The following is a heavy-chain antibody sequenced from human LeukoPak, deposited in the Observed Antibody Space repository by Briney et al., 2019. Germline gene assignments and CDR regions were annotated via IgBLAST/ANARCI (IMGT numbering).Heavy chain of an antibody. CDR3: ARGGDFWSGYPDYYFDY. J-gene: IGHJ4*02. V-gene: IGHV4-59*01. D-gene: IGHD3-3*01. CDR2: ISYSGST. CDR1: GGSISSYY. Sequence: SETLSLTCTVSGGSISSYYWSWLRQPPGKGLEWIGYISYSGSTNYNPSLKSRVTISVDTSKNQFSLKLSSVTAADTAVYYCARGGDFWSGYPDYYFDYWGQGTLVTVSS.